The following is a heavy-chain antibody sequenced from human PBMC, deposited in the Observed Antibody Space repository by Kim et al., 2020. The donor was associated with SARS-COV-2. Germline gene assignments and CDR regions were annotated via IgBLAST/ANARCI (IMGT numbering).Heavy chain of an antibody. D-gene: IGHD2-2*01. J-gene: IGHJ2*01. CDR3: AEVLTTYWFFDL. V-gene: IGHV3-23*01. Sequence: GGSLRLSCVASGYTFSSYAMGWVRQTPGKGLEWVSAISGTGDSTYYADSVKGRFTISRDSSMNTLYLQMSSLRAEDTAVYYCAEVLTTYWFFDLWGRGTLVTVSS. CDR1: GYTFSSYA. CDR2: ISGTGDST.